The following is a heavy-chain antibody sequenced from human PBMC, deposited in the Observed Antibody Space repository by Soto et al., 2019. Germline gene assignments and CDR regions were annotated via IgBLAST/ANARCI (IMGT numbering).Heavy chain of an antibody. J-gene: IGHJ5*02. CDR3: ARDLRYYDSSGYYNWFDP. V-gene: IGHV3-48*03. CDR1: GFTFSSYE. CDR2: ISSSGSTI. D-gene: IGHD3-22*01. Sequence: QRLSCAASGFTFSSYEMNWVRQAPGKGLEWVSYISSSGSTIYYADSVKGRFTISRDNAKNSLYLQMNSLRAEDTAVYYRARDLRYYDSSGYYNWFDPWGQGTLVTVSS.